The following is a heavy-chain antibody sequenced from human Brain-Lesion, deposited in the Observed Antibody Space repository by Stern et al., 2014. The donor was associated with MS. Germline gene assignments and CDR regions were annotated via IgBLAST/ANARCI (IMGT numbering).Heavy chain of an antibody. J-gene: IGHJ4*02. D-gene: IGHD1-14*01. Sequence: LVESGGDLVQPGRSLRLSCAAFGFTFDDYAMHWVRQAPGMGLEWVAGISWNSGTIGYADSVKGRFTTSRDNAYSSLYLQMNSLRPEDTALYYCARDITGSSAYFAYWGQGTLVTVSS. CDR2: ISWNSGTI. V-gene: IGHV3-9*01. CDR1: GFTFDDYA. CDR3: ARDITGSSAYFAY.